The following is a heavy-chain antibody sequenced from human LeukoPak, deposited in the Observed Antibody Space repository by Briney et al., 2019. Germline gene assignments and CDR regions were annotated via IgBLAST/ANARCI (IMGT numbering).Heavy chain of an antibody. CDR2: IWYDGSNK. CDR1: GFTFNSYG. J-gene: IGHJ4*02. D-gene: IGHD3-9*01. CDR3: AKVGGMYYDILTGPFDY. V-gene: IGHV3-33*06. Sequence: GGSLRLSCAASGFTFNSYGMHWVRQAPGKGLEWVAVIWYDGSNKYYADSVKGRFTISRDNSKNTLYLQMNSLRAEDTAVYYCAKVGGMYYDILTGPFDYWGQGTLVTVSS.